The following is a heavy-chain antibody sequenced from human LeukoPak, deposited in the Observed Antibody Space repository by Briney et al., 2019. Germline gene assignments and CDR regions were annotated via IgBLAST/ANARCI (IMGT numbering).Heavy chain of an antibody. CDR2: IIPILDLA. CDR1: GVVFSNFA. D-gene: IGHD4-17*01. J-gene: IGHJ4*02. Sequence: SVKVSCKASGVVFSNFAFNWVRQAPGHGLEWMGRIIPILDLAHYTQKFQGRLTITADKLTNTSYMELSSLTAEDTAVYYCATPSRTEDGDYGVCWGQGTLVTVSS. V-gene: IGHV1-69*04. CDR3: ATPSRTEDGDYGVC.